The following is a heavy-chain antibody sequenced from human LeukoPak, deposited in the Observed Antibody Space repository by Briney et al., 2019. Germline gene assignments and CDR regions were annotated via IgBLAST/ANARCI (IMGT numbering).Heavy chain of an antibody. CDR1: GFTFSSYA. D-gene: IGHD5-18*01. V-gene: IGHV3-23*01. J-gene: IGHJ4*02. CDR2: VSDGGRST. Sequence: GGSLRLSCAASGFTFSSYAMSWVRQAPGKGLEWVSTVSDGGRSTYYADSVKDRFTISRDNSKNTLYLQMNSLRAEDTALYYCARDRGYSYGHNFDYWGQGTLVTVSS. CDR3: ARDRGYSYGHNFDY.